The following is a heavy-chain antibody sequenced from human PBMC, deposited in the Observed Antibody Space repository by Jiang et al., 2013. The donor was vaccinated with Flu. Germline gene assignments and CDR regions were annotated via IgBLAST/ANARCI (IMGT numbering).Heavy chain of an antibody. J-gene: IGHJ5*02. CDR3: ARINCGDYAGGWFDP. CDR1: GFSLSTSGMC. Sequence: KPTQTLTLTCTFSGFSLSTSGMCVSWIRQPPGKALEWLALIDWDDDKYYSTSLKTRLTISKDTSKNQVVLTMTNMDPVDTATYYCARINCGDYAGGWFDPWGQGTLVTVSS. D-gene: IGHD4-17*01. V-gene: IGHV2-70*01. CDR2: IDWDDDK.